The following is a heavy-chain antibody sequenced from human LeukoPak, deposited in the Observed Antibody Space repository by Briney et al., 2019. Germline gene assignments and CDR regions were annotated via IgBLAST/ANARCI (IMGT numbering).Heavy chain of an antibody. Sequence: PSETLSLTCTVSGGPISSYYWSWIRQPPGKGLGWIGYIYYSGSTNYNPSLKSRVTISVDTSKNQFSLKLGSVTAADTAVYYCARAPVLNYYYGMDVWGQGTTVTVSS. V-gene: IGHV4-59*01. J-gene: IGHJ6*02. CDR3: ARAPVLNYYYGMDV. CDR2: IYYSGST. D-gene: IGHD2-15*01. CDR1: GGPISSYY.